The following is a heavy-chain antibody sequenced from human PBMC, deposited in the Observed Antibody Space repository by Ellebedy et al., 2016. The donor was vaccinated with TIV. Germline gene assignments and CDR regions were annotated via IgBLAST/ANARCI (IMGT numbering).Heavy chain of an antibody. J-gene: IGHJ4*02. CDR1: GYALTSYY. V-gene: IGHV1-46*01. CDR3: ARSPGRYYDSSGSYFDY. Sequence: AASVKVSCKASGYALTSYYMHWVRQAPGQGLEYMGIINPSGGSTSNAQKFQGRVTMTRDTSTSTVYMELSSLRSEDTAVYYCARSPGRYYDSSGSYFDYWGQGALVTVSS. CDR2: INPSGGST. D-gene: IGHD3-22*01.